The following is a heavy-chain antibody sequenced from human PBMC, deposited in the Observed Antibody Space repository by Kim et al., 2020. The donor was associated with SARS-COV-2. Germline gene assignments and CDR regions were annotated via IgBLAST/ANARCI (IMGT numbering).Heavy chain of an antibody. Sequence: SVKVSCKASGGTFSRYAISWVRQAPGQGLEWMGGIIPIFGTANYAQKFQGRVTITADESTSTAYMELSSLRSEDTAVYYCARVDWNDDMYYFDYWGQGTLVTVSS. CDR2: IIPIFGTA. V-gene: IGHV1-69*13. D-gene: IGHD1-1*01. J-gene: IGHJ4*02. CDR3: ARVDWNDDMYYFDY. CDR1: GGTFSRYA.